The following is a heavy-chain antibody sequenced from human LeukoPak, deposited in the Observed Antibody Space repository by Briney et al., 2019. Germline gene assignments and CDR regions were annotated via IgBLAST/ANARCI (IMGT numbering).Heavy chain of an antibody. J-gene: IGHJ4*02. CDR1: GYTFTGYY. CDR2: ISPNSGGT. Sequence: ASVKVSCKASGYTFTGYYMHWVRQAPGQGLEWMGWISPNSGGTNYAQKFQGRVTMTRDTSISTAYMELSRLRSDDTAVYYCARLKLVRGVIPFDYWGQGTLVTVSS. D-gene: IGHD3-10*01. V-gene: IGHV1-2*02. CDR3: ARLKLVRGVIPFDY.